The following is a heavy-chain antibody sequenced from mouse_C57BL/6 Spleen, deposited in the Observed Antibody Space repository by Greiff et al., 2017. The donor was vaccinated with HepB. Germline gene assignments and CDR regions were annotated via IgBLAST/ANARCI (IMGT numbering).Heavy chain of an antibody. CDR1: GYSFTGYY. D-gene: IGHD3-1*01. CDR3: AHRSRAMDY. CDR2: INPSTGGT. V-gene: IGHV1-42*01. Sequence: EVHLVESGPELVKPGASVKISCKASGYSFTGYYMNWVKQSPEKSLEWIGEINPSTGGTTYNQKFKAKATLTVDKSSSTAYMQLKSLTSEDSAVYYCAHRSRAMDYWGQGTSVTVSS. J-gene: IGHJ4*01.